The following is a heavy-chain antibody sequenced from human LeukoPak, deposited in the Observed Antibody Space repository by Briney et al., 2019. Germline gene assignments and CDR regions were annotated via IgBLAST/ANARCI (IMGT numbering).Heavy chain of an antibody. J-gene: IGHJ4*02. V-gene: IGHV3-9*01. D-gene: IGHD3-22*01. CDR2: ISWNSGSI. Sequence: TGRSLRLSCAASGFTFDDYAMHWVRQAPGKGLEWVSGISWNSGSIGYADSEKGRFTISRDNAKNSLYLQMNSLRAEDTALYYCAKDRYYDSSGYSVFDYWGQGTLVTVSS. CDR1: GFTFDDYA. CDR3: AKDRYYDSSGYSVFDY.